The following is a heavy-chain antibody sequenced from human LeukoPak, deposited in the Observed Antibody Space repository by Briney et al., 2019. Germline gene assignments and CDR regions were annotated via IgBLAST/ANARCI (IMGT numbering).Heavy chain of an antibody. CDR3: ARSISGYYIYYMDV. J-gene: IGHJ6*03. CDR1: GFILSNYW. D-gene: IGHD6-19*01. V-gene: IGHV3-7*01. CDR2: IKKDGSEK. Sequence: PGGSLRLSCTASGFILSNYWMNWVRQAPGKGVEWVASIKKDGSEKYYVDSVKRRFTISRDNAKNSLYVQMNSLRAEDTAVYYCARSISGYYIYYMDVWGKGTTVTVSS.